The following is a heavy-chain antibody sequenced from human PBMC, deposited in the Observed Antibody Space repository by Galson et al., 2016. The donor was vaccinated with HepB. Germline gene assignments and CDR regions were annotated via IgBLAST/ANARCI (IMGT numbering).Heavy chain of an antibody. Sequence: SLRLSCAASGFSFSSYAMHWVRQAPGKGLEWVAVISYDGSNKYYADSVQGRFTISRDNSKNTLYLQMNSLRAEDTAVYYCARGSHQYDSSGYFSGGGGFDIWGQGTMVTVSS. D-gene: IGHD3-22*01. CDR3: ARGSHQYDSSGYFSGGGGFDI. V-gene: IGHV3-30-3*01. CDR1: GFSFSSYA. CDR2: ISYDGSNK. J-gene: IGHJ3*02.